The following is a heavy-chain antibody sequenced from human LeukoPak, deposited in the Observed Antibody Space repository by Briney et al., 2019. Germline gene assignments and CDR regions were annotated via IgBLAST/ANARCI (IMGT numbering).Heavy chain of an antibody. J-gene: IGHJ4*02. CDR1: GFTFSSYA. V-gene: IGHV3-30*04. CDR3: ARDGERDRNTALDY. Sequence: PGRSLRLSCAASGFTFSSYAMHWVRQAPGKGLEWVAVISYDGSNKYYADSVKGRFTISRDNSKNTLYLQMSSLRAEDTAVYYCARDGERDRNTALDYWGQGTLVTVSS. D-gene: IGHD5-18*01. CDR2: ISYDGSNK.